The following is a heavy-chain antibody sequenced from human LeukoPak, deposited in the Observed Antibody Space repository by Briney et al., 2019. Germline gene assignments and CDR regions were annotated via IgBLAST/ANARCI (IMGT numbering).Heavy chain of an antibody. V-gene: IGHV4-61*01. D-gene: IGHD6-13*01. Sequence: SETLSLTCTVSGGSVSSGSYYWNWIRQPPGKGLELIGYIYYSGSTNYNPSLNSRVTISLDTSKNQFSLKLSSVTAADTAVFYCARGYSSIRGWFDPWGQGTPVTVSS. J-gene: IGHJ5*02. CDR3: ARGYSSIRGWFDP. CDR2: IYYSGST. CDR1: GGSVSSGSYY.